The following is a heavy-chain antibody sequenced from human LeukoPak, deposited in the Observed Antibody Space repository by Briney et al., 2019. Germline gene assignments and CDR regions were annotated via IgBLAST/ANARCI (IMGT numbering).Heavy chain of an antibody. CDR1: GYTFNSYV. Sequence: ASVKVSCKASGYTFNSYVLSWVRQAPGQGLEWMGWISTYNGNTNYAQNLQGRVTMTTDTSTSTAYMELRSLRSDDTAVYYCARDTYCSGGTCQSDYFDYWGQGTLVTVSS. CDR2: ISTYNGNT. CDR3: ARDTYCSGGTCQSDYFDY. J-gene: IGHJ4*02. D-gene: IGHD2-15*01. V-gene: IGHV1-18*01.